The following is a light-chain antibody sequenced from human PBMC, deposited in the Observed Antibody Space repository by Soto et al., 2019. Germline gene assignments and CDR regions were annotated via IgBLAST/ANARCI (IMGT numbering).Light chain of an antibody. Sequence: EIVLTQSPGTLSLSPGERATLSCRASQSVSSTHLAWYQQKPGQAPRLLIHGASSRATGIPDRFSGSGSGTDFTLTISRLAPEDFAVYYCQQYGRSPGTFGQGTKVEIK. CDR1: QSVSSTH. CDR2: GAS. V-gene: IGKV3-20*01. CDR3: QQYGRSPGT. J-gene: IGKJ1*01.